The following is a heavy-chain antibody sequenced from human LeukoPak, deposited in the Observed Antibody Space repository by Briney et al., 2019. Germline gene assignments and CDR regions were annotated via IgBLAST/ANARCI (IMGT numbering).Heavy chain of an antibody. V-gene: IGHV4-39*01. CDR3: ARLVRGSYCLDY. J-gene: IGHJ4*02. CDR1: GGSIGSSSYY. Sequence: NSSETLSLTCTVSGGSIGSSSYYWGWIRQPPGKGLEWIGSIYYSGSTYYNPSLKSRVTISVDTSKNQFSLKLSSVTAADTAVYYCARLVRGSYCLDYWGQGTLVTVSS. D-gene: IGHD1-26*01. CDR2: IYYSGST.